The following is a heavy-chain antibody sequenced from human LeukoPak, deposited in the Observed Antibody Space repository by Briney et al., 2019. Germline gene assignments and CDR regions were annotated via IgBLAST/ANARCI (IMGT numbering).Heavy chain of an antibody. CDR2: IGTAGDT. Sequence: GGSLRLSCAASGFTFSSYDMHWVRQATGKGLEWVSAIGTAGDTYYPGSVKGRFTISRENAKNSLYLQMNSLRAGDKAVYYCARVGDSSGSYDYWGQGTLVTVSS. D-gene: IGHD3-22*01. CDR3: ARVGDSSGSYDY. V-gene: IGHV3-13*01. CDR1: GFTFSSYD. J-gene: IGHJ4*02.